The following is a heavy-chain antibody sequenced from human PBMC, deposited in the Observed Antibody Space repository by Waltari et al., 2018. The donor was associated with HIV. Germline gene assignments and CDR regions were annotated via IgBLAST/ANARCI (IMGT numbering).Heavy chain of an antibody. V-gene: IGHV1-69*01. D-gene: IGHD3-22*01. CDR1: GGTVSSSE. J-gene: IGHJ6*02. Sequence: QVQLVQSGAEVKKHGSSVKVSCKASGGTVSSSEISWVRQAPGQGLEWMGAIIPLFGEANYAQKFQGRLTITADESTSTAYMELSSLRSEDTAVYYCARVPDRSGYQRYAMDVWGQGTTVTVS. CDR3: ARVPDRSGYQRYAMDV. CDR2: IIPLFGEA.